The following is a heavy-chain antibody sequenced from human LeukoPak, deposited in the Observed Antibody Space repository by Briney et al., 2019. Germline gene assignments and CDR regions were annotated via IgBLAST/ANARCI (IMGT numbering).Heavy chain of an antibody. CDR1: GGCFSRYY. CDR2: INLSGST. D-gene: IGHD5-12*01. CDR3: ARSFGGLIVATILFDY. V-gene: IGHV4-34*01. Sequence: SETLSLTCAVYGGCFSRYYWIWIRHPPLNGLAFIGEINLSGSTNYNPSLQSRVTISVDTSKNQFSLKLSSVTAADTAVYYCARSFGGLIVATILFDYWGQGTLVTVSS. J-gene: IGHJ4*02.